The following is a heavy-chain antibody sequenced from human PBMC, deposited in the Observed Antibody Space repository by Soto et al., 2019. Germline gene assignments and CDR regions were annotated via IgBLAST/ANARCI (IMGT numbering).Heavy chain of an antibody. CDR1: GGSISSYY. CDR2: IYYSGST. V-gene: IGHV4-59*08. Sequence: SETLSLTCTVSGGSISSYYWSWIRQPPGKGLEWIGYIYYSGSTNYNPSLKSRVTLSVDTSKNQFSLKLSSVTAADTAVYYCARRNGNSFNTGGKGTRAAAAS. D-gene: IGHD2-2*01. CDR3: ARRNGNSFNT. J-gene: IGHJ4*02.